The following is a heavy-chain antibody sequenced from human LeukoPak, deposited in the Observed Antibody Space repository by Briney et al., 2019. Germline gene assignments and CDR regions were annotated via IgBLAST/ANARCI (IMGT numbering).Heavy chain of an antibody. CDR2: INPNSGNT. CDR3: ARGPYDILTGYYLSDAFDI. J-gene: IGHJ3*02. V-gene: IGHV1-8*01. CDR1: GYTFTSYD. D-gene: IGHD3-9*01. Sequence: ASVKVSCKASGYTFTSYDINLSRQATGQGLEWMGWINPNSGNTGYAQKYQGRVTITRNISISTAYMELSSLRSEDTAVYYCARGPYDILTGYYLSDAFDIWGQGTMVTVSS.